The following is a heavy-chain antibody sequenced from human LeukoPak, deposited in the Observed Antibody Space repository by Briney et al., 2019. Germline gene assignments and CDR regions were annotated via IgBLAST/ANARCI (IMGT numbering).Heavy chain of an antibody. CDR1: GGSISSYY. J-gene: IGHJ4*02. CDR2: IYYSGST. D-gene: IGHD6-6*01. Sequence: SETLSLTCTVSGGSISSYYWSWIRQPPGKGLEWIGYIYYSGSTNYNPSLKSRVTISVDTSKNQFSLKLSSVTAADTAVYYCARDSDHISNSSSSSWYFDYWGQGTLVTVSS. V-gene: IGHV4-59*01. CDR3: ARDSDHISNSSSSSWYFDY.